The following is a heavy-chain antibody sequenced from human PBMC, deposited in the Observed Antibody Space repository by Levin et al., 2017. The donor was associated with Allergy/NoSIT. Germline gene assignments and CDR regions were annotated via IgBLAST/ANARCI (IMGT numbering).Heavy chain of an antibody. D-gene: IGHD2-8*01. CDR1: GGSFNDYY. Sequence: SETLSLTCAVVGGSFNDYYWSWIRQPPGKGLEWIGEINHSGVSDYNPSLKSRVTISLDTSKNQFSLKLTSVTAADTALYFCARGRRTQVWTASIVYYHQYGMDVWGQGTTVTVSS. CDR3: ARGRRTQVWTASIVYYHQYGMDV. J-gene: IGHJ6*02. V-gene: IGHV4-34*01. CDR2: INHSGVS.